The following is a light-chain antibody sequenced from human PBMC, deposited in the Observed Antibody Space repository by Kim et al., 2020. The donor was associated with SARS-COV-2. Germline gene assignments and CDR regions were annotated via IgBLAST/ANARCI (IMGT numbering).Light chain of an antibody. CDR1: RGHSSYA. CDR2: LNSDGSH. J-gene: IGLJ2*01. Sequence: LGASVKLTCTLSRGHSSYAIAWHQQQPEKGTRYLMKLNSDGSHSKGDGIPDRFSGSSSGAERYLTISSLQSEDEADYYCQTWGTVVFGGGTQMNVL. CDR3: QTWGTVV. V-gene: IGLV4-69*01.